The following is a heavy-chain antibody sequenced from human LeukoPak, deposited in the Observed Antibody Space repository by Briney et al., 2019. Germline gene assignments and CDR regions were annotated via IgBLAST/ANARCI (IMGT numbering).Heavy chain of an antibody. Sequence: PSETLSLTCAVYGGSFSGYYWSWIRQPPGKGLEWIGEINHSGSTNYNPSLKSRVTISVDTSKNQFSLKLNSVTAADTAVYYCASRYSSGWYGFDYWGQGTLVTVSS. V-gene: IGHV4-34*01. D-gene: IGHD6-19*01. CDR2: INHSGST. CDR3: ASRYSSGWYGFDY. J-gene: IGHJ4*02. CDR1: GGSFSGYY.